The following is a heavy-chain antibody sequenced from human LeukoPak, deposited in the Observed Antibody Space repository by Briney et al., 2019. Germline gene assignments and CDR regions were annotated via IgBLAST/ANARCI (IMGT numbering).Heavy chain of an antibody. J-gene: IGHJ5*02. D-gene: IGHD1-1*01. CDR2: LYSGGAT. Sequence: GGSLRLSCVATGFSVSGIHMNWVRQAPGKDLEWVSGLYSGGATYYADSMGGRFTISRDHSKNTLYLQMTNLRVDDTAIYYSARGNGSVGGRLDPWGQGIRVTVSS. CDR3: ARGNGSVGGRLDP. CDR1: GFSVSGIH. V-gene: IGHV3-66*01.